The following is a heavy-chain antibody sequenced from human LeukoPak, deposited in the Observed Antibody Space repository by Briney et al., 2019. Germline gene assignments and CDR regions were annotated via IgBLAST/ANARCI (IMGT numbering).Heavy chain of an antibody. CDR3: AREGGYCFGDTCRFFDY. D-gene: IGHD2-15*01. J-gene: IGHJ4*02. CDR1: GFTFSRYS. V-gene: IGHV3-21*01. Sequence: GGSLRLSCAASGFTFSRYSMNWVRQAPGKGLEWVASISGGRNYIYYSDSVRGRFTISRDDAGSSLYLQMNSLSAEDTALYYCAREGGYCFGDTCRFFDYWGQGTLVTVSS. CDR2: ISGGRNYI.